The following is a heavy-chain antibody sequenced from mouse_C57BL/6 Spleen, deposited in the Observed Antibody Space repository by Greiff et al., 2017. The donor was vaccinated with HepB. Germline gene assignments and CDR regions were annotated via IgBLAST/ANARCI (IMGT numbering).Heavy chain of an antibody. J-gene: IGHJ4*01. CDR2: IYPGSGNT. Sequence: QVQLQQSGPELVKPGASVKISCKASGYSFTSYYIHWVKQRPGQGLEWIGWIYPGSGNTKYNEKFKGKATLMADTSSSTAYMQLSSLTSEDSAVYYCAESGGLPYYYAMDYWGQGTSVTVSS. CDR1: GYSFTSYY. V-gene: IGHV1-66*01. CDR3: AESGGLPYYYAMDY. D-gene: IGHD2-4*01.